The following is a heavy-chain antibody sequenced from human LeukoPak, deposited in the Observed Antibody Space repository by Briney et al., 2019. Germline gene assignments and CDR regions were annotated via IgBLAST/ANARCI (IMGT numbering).Heavy chain of an antibody. D-gene: IGHD2-21*01. Sequence: SETLSLTCTVSGGSIIGHYWSWIRQPPGKGLEWVAYIYYTGATNHNPPLKSRVTIPVDTSKNQFSLRLSSVTAADTAVYYCARLQGDSTAVYDYWGQGTLVSVSS. J-gene: IGHJ4*02. CDR1: GGSIIGHY. CDR3: ARLQGDSTAVYDY. CDR2: IYYTGAT. V-gene: IGHV4-59*11.